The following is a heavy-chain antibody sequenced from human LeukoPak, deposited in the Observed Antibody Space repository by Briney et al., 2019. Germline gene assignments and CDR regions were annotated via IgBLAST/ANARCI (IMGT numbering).Heavy chain of an antibody. CDR3: AKDMRAYDSSVDY. Sequence: AGGSLRLSCAASGFTFDDYAMHWVRQAPGKGLEWVSGISWNSGSIGYADSVKGRFTISRDNAKNSLYLQMNSLRAEDTALYYCAKDMRAYDSSVDYWGQGTLVTVSS. D-gene: IGHD3-22*01. J-gene: IGHJ4*02. CDR1: GFTFDDYA. V-gene: IGHV3-9*01. CDR2: ISWNSGSI.